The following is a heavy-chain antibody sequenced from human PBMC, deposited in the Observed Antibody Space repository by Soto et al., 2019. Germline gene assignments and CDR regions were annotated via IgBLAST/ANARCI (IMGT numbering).Heavy chain of an antibody. CDR3: AKDRGTSIDVHRYFHYYGTDV. D-gene: IGHD2-2*01. CDR1: GFTFSSYA. J-gene: IGHJ6*02. CDR2: ISGSGGTT. Sequence: EVQLLESGGGLGQPGGSLRLSCAASGFTFSSYAMTWVRQAPGQGLEWVASISGSGGTTNYADSVKGRFTISRDNSKNTAYLQMTSLRAEDTAVYYCAKDRGTSIDVHRYFHYYGTDVRGQGTTVTVSS. V-gene: IGHV3-23*01.